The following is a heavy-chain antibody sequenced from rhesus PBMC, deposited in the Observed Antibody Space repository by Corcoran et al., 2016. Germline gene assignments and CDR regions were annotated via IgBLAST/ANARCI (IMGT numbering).Heavy chain of an antibody. CDR3: ARVVRITRMITVTITPFDY. CDR2: IYWNDSK. D-gene: IGHD3-9*01. CDR1: GFSISTTGTG. J-gene: IGHJ4*01. Sequence: QVTLKESGPALVKPTQTLTLTCTFSGFSISTTGTGVGWIRQPPGKALEWLASIYWNDSKYYSTSRKSRLHITKDTSKNPVVLTMTNMDPVDTATYYCARVVRITRMITVTITPFDYWGQGVLVTVSS. V-gene: IGHV2-95*01.